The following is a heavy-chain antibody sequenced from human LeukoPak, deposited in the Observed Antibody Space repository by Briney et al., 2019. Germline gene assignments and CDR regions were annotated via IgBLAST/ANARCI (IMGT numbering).Heavy chain of an antibody. CDR1: GYSLTSYW. D-gene: IGHD5-24*01. V-gene: IGHV5-51*01. CDR3: TRGFFGYNDAFDI. CDR2: IYRGDSDT. J-gene: IGHJ3*02. Sequence: GESLKISCKGSGYSLTSYWIGWVRQMPGKGVEWMGIIYRGDSDTRYSPSLQGQVTISADKSTSTAYLQWSSLKASDTVMHYCTRGFFGYNDAFDIWRQGTMVTVSS.